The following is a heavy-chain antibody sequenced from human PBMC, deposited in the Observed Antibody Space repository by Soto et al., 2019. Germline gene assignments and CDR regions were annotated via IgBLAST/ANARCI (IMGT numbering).Heavy chain of an antibody. CDR3: ARGSEYSSSRYAFDI. J-gene: IGHJ3*02. D-gene: IGHD6-6*01. CDR1: GFTFTTSA. Sequence: ASVKVSCKASGFTFTTSAVQWVRLARGQRLEWIGWIVVGSNNTNYAQKFHERVTITRDMSTSTAYMDLSSLRSEDTAVYYCARGSEYSSSRYAFDIWGQGTMVTVSS. V-gene: IGHV1-58*01. CDR2: IVVGSNNT.